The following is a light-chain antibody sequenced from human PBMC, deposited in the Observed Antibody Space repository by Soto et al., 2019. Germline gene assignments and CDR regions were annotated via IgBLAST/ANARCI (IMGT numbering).Light chain of an antibody. CDR2: GAS. Sequence: EIVLTQSPGTLSLSPGERATLSCRASQSVSGSFVAWYQQKPGQAPRLLIYGASSRATGIPDRFTGSESGTDFTLTIGRLEPEDFAVYYCQQYGSSPRTFGQGTKVEFK. J-gene: IGKJ1*01. CDR3: QQYGSSPRT. CDR1: QSVSGSF. V-gene: IGKV3-20*01.